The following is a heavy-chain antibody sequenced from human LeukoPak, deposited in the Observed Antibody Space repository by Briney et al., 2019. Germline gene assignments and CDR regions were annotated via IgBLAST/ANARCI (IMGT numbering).Heavy chain of an antibody. CDR3: ARERWLPGNSARLNAFDI. J-gene: IGHJ3*02. CDR2: IYYSGST. CDR1: GGSISSYY. V-gene: IGHV4-59*01. Sequence: SETLSLTCTVSGGSISSYYWSWIRQPPGKGLEWIGYIYYSGSTNYNPSLKSRVTISVDTSKNQFSLKLSSVTAADTAAYYCARERWLPGNSARLNAFDIWGQGTMVTVSS. D-gene: IGHD4-23*01.